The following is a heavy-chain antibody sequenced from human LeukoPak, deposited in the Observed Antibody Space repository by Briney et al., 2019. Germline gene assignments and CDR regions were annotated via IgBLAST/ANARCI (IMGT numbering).Heavy chain of an antibody. J-gene: IGHJ6*02. V-gene: IGHV1-18*01. D-gene: IGHD4-17*01. CDR2: ISAYNGNT. Sequence: ASVKVSCKASGYTFTSYGISWVRQAPGQGLEWMGWISAYNGNTNYAQKLQGRVTMTTDTSTSTAYMELRSLRSDDTAVYYCARDENGDYGYYYYGMDVWGQGTTVTVSS. CDR3: ARDENGDYGYYYYGMDV. CDR1: GYTFTSYG.